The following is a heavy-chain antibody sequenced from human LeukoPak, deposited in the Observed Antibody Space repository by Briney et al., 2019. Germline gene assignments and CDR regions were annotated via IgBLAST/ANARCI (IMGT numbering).Heavy chain of an antibody. V-gene: IGHV4-4*07. J-gene: IGHJ5*02. CDR1: AGSITSYY. CDR2: IYASGSN. Sequence: TETLSLTCTVSAGSITSYYWSWIRQPAGKGPEWIGRIYASGSNNYNPSLKSRVTMSVDTSKNQFSLRLNSVTAADTAVYYCARGDRAVAGAWGWFDPWGQGTLVTVSS. D-gene: IGHD6-19*01. CDR3: ARGDRAVAGAWGWFDP.